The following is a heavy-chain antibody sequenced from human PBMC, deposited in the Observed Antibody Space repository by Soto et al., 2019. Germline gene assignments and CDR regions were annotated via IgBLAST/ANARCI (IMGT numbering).Heavy chain of an antibody. D-gene: IGHD2-2*01. CDR2: INAGNGNT. Sequence: ASVKVSCKASGYTFTSYAMHWVRQAPGQRLELMGWINAGNGNTKYSQKFQGRVTITRDTSASTAYMELSSLRFEDTAVYFCATAIADDAFDIWGRGTMVTV. J-gene: IGHJ3*02. CDR1: GYTFTSYA. V-gene: IGHV1-3*01. CDR3: ATAIADDAFDI.